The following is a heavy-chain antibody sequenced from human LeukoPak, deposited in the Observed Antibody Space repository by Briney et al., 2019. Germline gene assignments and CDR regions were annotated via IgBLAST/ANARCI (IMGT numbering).Heavy chain of an antibody. CDR3: ALSGNYFSPFYDY. D-gene: IGHD1-7*01. Sequence: ETLSLTCTVSGGSISSYYWSWVRQAPGKGLEWVSAISGSGGSTYYADSVKGRFTISRDNSKNTLYLQMNSLRAEDTAVYYCALSGNYFSPFYDYWGQGTLVTVSS. V-gene: IGHV3-23*01. CDR1: GGSISSYY. CDR2: ISGSGGST. J-gene: IGHJ4*02.